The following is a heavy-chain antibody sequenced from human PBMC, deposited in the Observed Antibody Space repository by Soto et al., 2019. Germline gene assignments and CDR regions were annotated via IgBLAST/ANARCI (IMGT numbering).Heavy chain of an antibody. J-gene: IGHJ5*02. CDR3: AKKNPHGDSNKAWLDP. Sequence: QVQLVQSEAELKEPGSSVRVSCRVSGGTFVSSAFAWVRQSLGEGIEWMGGIVPILGTTKYAEKFQGRVTISADESTRTAYLELSSLVLADTAVYFCAKKNPHGDSNKAWLDPWGQGTLVIVSS. V-gene: IGHV1-69*01. CDR1: GGTFVSSA. D-gene: IGHD2-15*01. CDR2: IVPILGTT.